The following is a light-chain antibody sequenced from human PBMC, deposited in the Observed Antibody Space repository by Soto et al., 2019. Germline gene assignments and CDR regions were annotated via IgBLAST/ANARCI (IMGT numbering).Light chain of an antibody. CDR3: QQRGKWPST. Sequence: EVVLTQSPDTLSLSPGDTATLSCRASQSVDRYVAWYQQKLGQAPRLLIYDTYTRATGVGARFTGSGSATDFSLTITSLEPEDFAVYFCQQRGKWPSTVXPGTKVDIK. V-gene: IGKV3-11*01. CDR2: DTY. J-gene: IGKJ2*02. CDR1: QSVDRY.